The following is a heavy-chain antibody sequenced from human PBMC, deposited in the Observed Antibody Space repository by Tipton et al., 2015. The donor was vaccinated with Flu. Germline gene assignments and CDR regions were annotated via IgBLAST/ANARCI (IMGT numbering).Heavy chain of an antibody. CDR1: GFTFSGYG. D-gene: IGHD3-3*02. V-gene: IGHV3-30*02. J-gene: IGHJ4*02. CDR2: IRHDESDK. Sequence: QVQLVQSGGGVVQPGGSLRLSCAASGFTFSGYGMHWVRQAPGKGLEWVAFIRHDESDKYYADSVKGRFTISRDNSKNALYLLINSLRAEGTAVYYCARGGLAPGNYWGQGTLVTVSS. CDR3: ARGGLAPGNY.